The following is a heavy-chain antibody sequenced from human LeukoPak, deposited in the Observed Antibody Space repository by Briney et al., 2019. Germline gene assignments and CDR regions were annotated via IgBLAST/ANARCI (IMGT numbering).Heavy chain of an antibody. D-gene: IGHD3-22*01. V-gene: IGHV3-30*02. J-gene: IGHJ4*02. CDR1: GFTFSSYG. CDR3: VKDSTHFRVWDSYDTAGLNY. CDR2: IRYDGSNK. Sequence: GGSLRLSCAASGFTFSSYGMHWVRQAPGKVLEWVAFIRYDGSNKYYADSVKGRFTVSRDNSKNTLYLQMNSLRAEDTAVYYCVKDSTHFRVWDSYDTAGLNYWGQGTLVTVSS.